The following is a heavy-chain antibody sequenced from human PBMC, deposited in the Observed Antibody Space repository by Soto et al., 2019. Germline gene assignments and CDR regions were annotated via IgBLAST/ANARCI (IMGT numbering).Heavy chain of an antibody. Sequence: QVNLVESGGGVVRPGTSLRLSCGASGFAFSDHGMHWVRQAPDRGLEWVGIIWDDGDNKFYGDSVKGRFTISRDNSKNTLYLHMTGLRTDDTAIYYCVRDAGVRGAIIDYLDSWGQGTLVTVSS. V-gene: IGHV3-33*01. J-gene: IGHJ4*02. CDR3: VRDAGVRGAIIDYLDS. CDR2: IWDDGDNK. D-gene: IGHD3-10*01. CDR1: GFAFSDHG.